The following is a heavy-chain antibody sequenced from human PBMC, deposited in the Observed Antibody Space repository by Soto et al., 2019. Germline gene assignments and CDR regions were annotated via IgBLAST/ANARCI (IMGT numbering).Heavy chain of an antibody. CDR3: ARGSRSLYYYDTSASNYFGP. D-gene: IGHD3-22*01. Sequence: PSETLSLTCAVFNGSLSGYYWSWIRQPPGKGPEWIGESNHGGSTNYNPSLRSRLSISVDTSKNQFSLRLSSVTAADTAVYYCARGSRSLYYYDTSASNYFGPWGQGILVTVPS. CDR2: SNHGGST. CDR1: NGSLSGYY. J-gene: IGHJ5*02. V-gene: IGHV4-34*01.